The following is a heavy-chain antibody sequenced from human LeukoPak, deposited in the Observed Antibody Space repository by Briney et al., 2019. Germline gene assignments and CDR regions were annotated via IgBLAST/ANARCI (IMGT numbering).Heavy chain of an antibody. D-gene: IGHD3/OR15-3a*01. CDR3: ARGHGLLDY. CDR2: IRQDGSQK. V-gene: IGHV3-7*01. CDR1: GFTFSSYW. J-gene: IGHJ4*02. Sequence: QPGGSLRLSCAASGFTFSSYWMSWVRQAPGKGLEWVATIRQDGSQKYYVDSVKGRFTISRDNAKNSLYLQMNSLRAEDTAVYYCARGHGLLDYWGQGTLVTVSS.